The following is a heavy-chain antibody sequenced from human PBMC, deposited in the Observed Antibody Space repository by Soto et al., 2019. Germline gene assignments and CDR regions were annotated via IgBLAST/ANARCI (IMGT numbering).Heavy chain of an antibody. V-gene: IGHV3-33*01. CDR3: AGGAGSGSEWDWFGP. D-gene: IGHD3-10*01. CDR2: IWYDGSNK. CDR1: GFTFSSYG. J-gene: IGHJ5*02. Sequence: QVQLVESGGGVVQPGRSLRLSCAASGFTFSSYGMHWVRQAPGKGLEWVAVIWYDGSNKYYADSVKGRFNISRDNSKNTLYMKMTRLRAEDTAVYYGAGGAGSGSEWDWFGPWGQGTLVTVSS.